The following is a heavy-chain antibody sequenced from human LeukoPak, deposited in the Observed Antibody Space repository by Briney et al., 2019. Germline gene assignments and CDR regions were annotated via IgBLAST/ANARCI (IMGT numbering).Heavy chain of an antibody. CDR1: GFTFSSYA. J-gene: IGHJ6*02. Sequence: PGGSLRLSCAASGFTFSSYAMHWVRQAPGKGLEWVAIISYDGSNKYYADSVKGRFTISRDNSKNTLYLQMNSLRTEDTAVYYCARDVYYYDSSGYYYYGMDVWGQGTTVTVSS. CDR2: ISYDGSNK. CDR3: ARDVYYYDSSGYYYYGMDV. V-gene: IGHV3-30-3*01. D-gene: IGHD3-22*01.